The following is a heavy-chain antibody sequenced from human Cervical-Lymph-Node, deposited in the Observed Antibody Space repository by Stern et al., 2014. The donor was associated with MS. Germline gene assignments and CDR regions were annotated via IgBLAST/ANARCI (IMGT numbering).Heavy chain of an antibody. CDR1: GFSLSNPKMA. J-gene: IGHJ6*02. D-gene: IGHD3-16*01. CDR2: LFSYDDK. CDR3: ARIKRGIQLYDYYYYGMDV. Sequence: QVTLRESGPVLVKPTETLTLTCTVSGFSLSNPKMAVSWIRQPPGKALEWLAHLFSYDDKYYSTSLKSRLTISKETSKSPAVPSMTNMNPVDTATYYCARIKRGIQLYDYYYYGMDVWGQGTTVTVSS. V-gene: IGHV2-26*01.